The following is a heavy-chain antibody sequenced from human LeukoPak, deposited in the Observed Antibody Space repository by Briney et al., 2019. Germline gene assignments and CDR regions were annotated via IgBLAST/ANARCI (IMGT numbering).Heavy chain of an antibody. V-gene: IGHV1-18*01. D-gene: IGHD6-6*01. CDR1: GYTFASYG. J-gene: IGHJ4*02. CDR2: ISAYNGNT. CDR3: ARCIAARRYFQGELDY. Sequence: ASVKVSCRASGYTFASYGISWVRQAPGQGLEWMGWISAYNGNTNYAQKLQGRATMTTDTSTSTAYMELRGLRSDDTAVYYCARCIAARRYFQGELDYWGQGTLVTVSS.